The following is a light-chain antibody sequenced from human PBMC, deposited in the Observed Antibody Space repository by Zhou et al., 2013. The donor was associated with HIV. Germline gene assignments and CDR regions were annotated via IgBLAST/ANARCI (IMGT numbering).Light chain of an antibody. V-gene: IGKV1D-8*03. CDR2: GAS. J-gene: IGKJ4*01. Sequence: VIWMTQSPSLLSASTGDRVTISCRMSQGISSYLAWYQQKPGKAPKSLIYGASTLHSGVPSRFSGSGSGTDFILTIGSLQPEDFATYYCQQLNSYQLTFGGGTKVEIK. CDR1: QGISSY. CDR3: QQLNSYQLT.